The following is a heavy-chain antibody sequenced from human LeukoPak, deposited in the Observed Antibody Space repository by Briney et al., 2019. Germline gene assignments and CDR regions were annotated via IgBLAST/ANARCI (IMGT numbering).Heavy chain of an antibody. CDR1: GFTFDDYG. J-gene: IGHJ6*03. CDR3: ARLEVPDYYYYYMDV. V-gene: IGHV3-20*01. CDR2: INWNGGST. Sequence: GGSLRLSCAASGFTFDDYGMSWVRQAPGKGLEWVSGINWNGGSTGYADSVKGRFTISRDNAKNSLYLQMNSLRAEDTALYHCARLEVPDYYYYYMDVWGKGTTVTVSS. D-gene: IGHD3-3*01.